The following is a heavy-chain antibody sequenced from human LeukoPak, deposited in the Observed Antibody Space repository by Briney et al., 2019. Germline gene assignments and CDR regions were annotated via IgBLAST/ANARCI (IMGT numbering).Heavy chain of an antibody. J-gene: IGHJ4*02. CDR2: ISSSSSTI. D-gene: IGHD3-22*01. CDR1: GFTFSSYS. Sequence: GGSLRLSCAASGFTFSSYSMNWVRQAPGKGLEWVSYISSSSSTIYYADSVKGRLTISRDNAKNSLYLQMNSLRAEDTAVYYCARDLTYYYGSSAPYWGQGTLVTVSS. CDR3: ARDLTYYYGSSAPY. V-gene: IGHV3-48*01.